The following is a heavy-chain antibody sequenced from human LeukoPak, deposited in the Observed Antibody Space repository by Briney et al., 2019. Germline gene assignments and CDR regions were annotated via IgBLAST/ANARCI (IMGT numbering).Heavy chain of an antibody. CDR3: AKDTGLMVYAILDAFDI. D-gene: IGHD2-8*02. CDR1: GFTFSSYG. V-gene: IGHV3-30*02. CDR2: IRYDGSNK. Sequence: GGSLRLSCAASGFTFSSYGMHWVRQVPGKGLEWVAFIRYDGSNKYYADSVKGRFTISRDNSKNTLYLQMNSLRAEDTAVYYCAKDTGLMVYAILDAFDIWGQGTMVTVSS. J-gene: IGHJ3*02.